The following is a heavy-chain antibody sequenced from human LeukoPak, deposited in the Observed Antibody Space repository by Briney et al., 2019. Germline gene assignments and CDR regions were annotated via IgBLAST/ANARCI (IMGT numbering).Heavy chain of an antibody. CDR1: GGSFSGYY. CDR3: ARGGGDCDFDY. V-gene: IGHV4-34*01. CDR2: INHSGST. D-gene: IGHD2-21*02. J-gene: IGHJ4*02. Sequence: SETLSLTCAVYGGSFSGYYWSWIRQPPGKGLEWIGEINHSGSTNYNPSLKSRVTISVDTSKNQFSLKLSSVTAADTAVYYCARGGGDCDFDYWGQGTLVIVSS.